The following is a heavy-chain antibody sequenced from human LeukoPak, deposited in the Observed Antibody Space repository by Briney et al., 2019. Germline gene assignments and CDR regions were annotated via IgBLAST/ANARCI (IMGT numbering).Heavy chain of an antibody. CDR3: ARVKGYFDWLLYFDY. CDR2: ISSNGGST. V-gene: IGHV3-64*01. CDR1: GFTFSSYA. J-gene: IGHJ4*02. D-gene: IGHD3-9*01. Sequence: GGSLRLSCAASGFTFSSYAMHWVRQAPGKGLEYVSAISSNGGSTYYANSVKGRFTISRDNSKNTLYLQTGSLRAEDMAVYYCARVKGYFDWLLYFDYWGQGTLVTVSS.